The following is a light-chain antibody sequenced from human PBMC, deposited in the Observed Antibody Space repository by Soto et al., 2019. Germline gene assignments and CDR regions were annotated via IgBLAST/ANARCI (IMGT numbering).Light chain of an antibody. Sequence: DIQMTQSPSTLSGSVGDRVTITCRASQTISSWLAWYQQKPGKAPKLLIYKASTLKSGVPSRFSGSGSGTEFTLTITSLQAEDFATYYCQQLRLYPSTFGGGTKVDSK. J-gene: IGKJ4*01. V-gene: IGKV1-5*03. CDR2: KAS. CDR3: QQLRLYPST. CDR1: QTISSW.